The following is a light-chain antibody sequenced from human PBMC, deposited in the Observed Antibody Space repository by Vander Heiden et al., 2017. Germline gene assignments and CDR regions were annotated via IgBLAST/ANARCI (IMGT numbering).Light chain of an antibody. V-gene: IGKV2-30*02. CDR2: NVS. J-gene: IGKJ1*01. Sequence: VVMTQSPLSLPVTLGQPASISCRSSQSLVHSDGNTYLNWFQQRPGQSPRRLIYNVSDPDSGVPDRFSGSGSGTDFTLKISRVEAEDVGVYYCMQGTHWPPTFGQGTKVEIK. CDR3: MQGTHWPPT. CDR1: QSLVHSDGNTY.